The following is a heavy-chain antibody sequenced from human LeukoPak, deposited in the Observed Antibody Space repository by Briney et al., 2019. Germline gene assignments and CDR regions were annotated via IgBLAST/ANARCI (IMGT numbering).Heavy chain of an antibody. V-gene: IGHV3-7*01. CDR2: IKQDGSEK. J-gene: IGHJ4*02. Sequence: QPGGSLRLSCAASGFTFSSYWMSWVRQAPGKGLEWVANIKQDGSEKYYVDSVKGRFTISRDNAKNSLYLQMNSLRAEDTAVYYCARDALDSIAAHDYWGQGTLVTVSS. CDR3: ARDALDSIAAHDY. CDR1: GFTFSSYW. D-gene: IGHD6-13*01.